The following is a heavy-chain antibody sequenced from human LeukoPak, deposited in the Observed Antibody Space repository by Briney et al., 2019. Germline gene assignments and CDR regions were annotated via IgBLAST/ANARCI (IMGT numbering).Heavy chain of an antibody. Sequence: ASVKVSCKASGYTFTSYDINWVRQAPGQGLEWMGIINPSGGSTSYAQKFQGRVTMTRDTSTSTVYMELSSLRSEDTAVYYCARERPLYGMDVWGQGTTVTVSS. CDR1: GYTFTSYD. CDR3: ARERPLYGMDV. CDR2: INPSGGST. J-gene: IGHJ6*02. V-gene: IGHV1-46*01.